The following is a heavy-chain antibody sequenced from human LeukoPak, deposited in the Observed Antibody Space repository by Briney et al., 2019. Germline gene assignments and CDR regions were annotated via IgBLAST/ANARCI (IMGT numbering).Heavy chain of an antibody. CDR1: GFTFSSYG. CDR2: ISYDGSNK. D-gene: IGHD2-15*01. Sequence: PGGSLRLSCAASGFTFSSYGMHWVRQAPGKGLEWVAVISYDGSNKYYADSVKGRFTISRDNSKNTLYLQMNSLRAEDTAVYYCAKDRSYCSGGSCYDFDYWGQGTLVTVSS. V-gene: IGHV3-30*18. J-gene: IGHJ4*02. CDR3: AKDRSYCSGGSCYDFDY.